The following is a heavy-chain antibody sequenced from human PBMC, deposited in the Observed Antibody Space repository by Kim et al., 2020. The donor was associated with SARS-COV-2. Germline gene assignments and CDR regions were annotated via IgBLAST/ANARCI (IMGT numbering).Heavy chain of an antibody. Sequence: SETLSLTCAVSGGAISSYYWSWVRQPPGKGLEWIGYIYYSRTTNYNPSLKSRVTISLDTSKNDFSLKLSSVTAADTAVYYCARAPTVPRAFDIWGQGTLVTVSS. CDR3: ARAPTVPRAFDI. D-gene: IGHD4-4*01. V-gene: IGHV4-59*08. J-gene: IGHJ3*02. CDR2: IYYSRTT. CDR1: GGAISSYY.